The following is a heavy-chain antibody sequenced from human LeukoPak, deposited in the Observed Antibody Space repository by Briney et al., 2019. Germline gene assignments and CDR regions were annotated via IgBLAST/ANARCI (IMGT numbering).Heavy chain of an antibody. Sequence: PSETLSLTCAVYGGSFSGYYWTWIRQPPGKGLEWIGEISHSGSTNYNPSLKSRVTISVDTSKNQFSLKLSSVTAADTAVYYCARRGKASGDSSSWYPYYYYMDVWGKGTTVTVSS. V-gene: IGHV4-34*01. CDR3: ARRGKASGDSSSWYPYYYYMDV. CDR1: GGSFSGYY. J-gene: IGHJ6*03. D-gene: IGHD6-13*01. CDR2: ISHSGST.